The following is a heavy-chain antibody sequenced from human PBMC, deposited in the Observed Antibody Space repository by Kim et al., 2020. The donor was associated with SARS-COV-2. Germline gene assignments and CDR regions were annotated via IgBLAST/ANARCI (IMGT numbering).Heavy chain of an antibody. J-gene: IGHJ4*02. CDR1: GFTFDDYA. V-gene: IGHV3-9*01. CDR2: ISWNSGSI. CDR3: AKDMGSSWPNSPFDY. Sequence: GGSLRLSCAASGFTFDDYAMHWVRQAPGKGLEWVSGISWNSGSIGYADSVKGRFTISRDNAKNSLYLQMNSLRAEDTALYYCAKDMGSSWPNSPFDYWGQGTLVSVSS. D-gene: IGHD6-13*01.